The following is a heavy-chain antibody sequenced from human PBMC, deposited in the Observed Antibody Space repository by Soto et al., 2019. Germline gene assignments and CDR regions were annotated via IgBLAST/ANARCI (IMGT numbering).Heavy chain of an antibody. CDR3: AHFGERSGWYYFDS. D-gene: IGHD6-13*01. Sequence: QITLKESGPTLVKPTQTLTLTCTFSGFSLSASGVGVGWIRQPPGKALEWLTLIYWDDDKRYSPSLKSRLTITKDPSKNQVVLTTTNMDPMDTATYYCAHFGERSGWYYFDSWGQGTLVTVSS. J-gene: IGHJ4*02. CDR2: IYWDDDK. CDR1: GFSLSASGVG. V-gene: IGHV2-5*02.